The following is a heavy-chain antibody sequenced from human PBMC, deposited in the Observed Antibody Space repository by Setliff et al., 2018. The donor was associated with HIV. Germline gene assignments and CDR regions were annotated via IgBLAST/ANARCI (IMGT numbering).Heavy chain of an antibody. CDR1: GGSISNYY. CDR3: ARRIYGNNPYFDY. D-gene: IGHD4-17*01. CDR2: ISYTGTT. J-gene: IGHJ4*02. Sequence: PSETLSLTCTVSGGSISNYYWSWIRQPPGKGLEWIGYISYTGTTYYNPSLKSRVTISVDTSQNQFSLKLSSVTAADTAIYYCARRIYGNNPYFDYWSQGTLVTVSS. V-gene: IGHV4-59*08.